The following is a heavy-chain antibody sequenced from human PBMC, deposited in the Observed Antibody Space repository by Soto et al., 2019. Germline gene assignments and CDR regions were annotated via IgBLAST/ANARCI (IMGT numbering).Heavy chain of an antibody. D-gene: IGHD6-19*01. CDR3: ARTKGVNSSGWYYYYGMDV. CDR2: INPNSGGT. V-gene: IGHV1-2*04. Sequence: ASVKVSCKASGYTFTGYYMHWVRQAPGQGLEWMGWINPNSGGTNYAQKFQGWVTMTRDTSISTAYMELSRLRSDDTAVYYCARTKGVNSSGWYYYYGMDVWGQGTTVTVS. CDR1: GYTFTGYY. J-gene: IGHJ6*02.